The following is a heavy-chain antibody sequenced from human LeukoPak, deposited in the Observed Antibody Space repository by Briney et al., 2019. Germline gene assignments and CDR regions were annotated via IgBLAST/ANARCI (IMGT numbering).Heavy chain of an antibody. J-gene: IGHJ4*02. CDR1: DGSISSSSYY. CDR2: IYYSGST. D-gene: IGHD3-10*01. V-gene: IGHV4-39*01. CDR3: ASNYYGSGSSFDY. Sequence: SETLSLTCTVSDGSISSSSYYWGWIRQPPGKGLEWIGTIYYSGSTYYSPSLKSRVAISVDTSKNQFSLKLSSVTAADTAVYYCASNYYGSGSSFDYWGQGTLVTVSS.